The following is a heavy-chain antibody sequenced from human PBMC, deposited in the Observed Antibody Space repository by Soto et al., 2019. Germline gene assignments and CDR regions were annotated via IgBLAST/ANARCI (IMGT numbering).Heavy chain of an antibody. J-gene: IGHJ3*02. V-gene: IGHV5-51*01. CDR2: IDPADSDD. Sequence: GESLKISCQASGYVFTKYWIAWVRQMPGKVLEWIGIIDPADSDDRYSPSFQGQVTISVDKSNSSAYLRWSSLKASDTAMYYCATAYVYDFENSNYYRDAFDIWGQGTLVNVSS. D-gene: IGHD3-22*01. CDR1: GYVFTKYW. CDR3: ATAYVYDFENSNYYRDAFDI.